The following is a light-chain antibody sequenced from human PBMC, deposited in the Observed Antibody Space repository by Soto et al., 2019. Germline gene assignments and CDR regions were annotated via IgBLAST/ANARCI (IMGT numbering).Light chain of an antibody. CDR2: AEY. V-gene: IGKV1-5*01. J-gene: IGKJ5*01. CDR1: QTISGW. CDR3: QQLHDYPIT. Sequence: DIQMTQSPSTLSASVGDTVTITCRASQTISGWLAWYQQKPGKAPKLLIYAEYSLQSGVQSRFSGSGSGTDFTLTIRSLQPEDFATYYCQQLHDYPITFGQGTRLEIK.